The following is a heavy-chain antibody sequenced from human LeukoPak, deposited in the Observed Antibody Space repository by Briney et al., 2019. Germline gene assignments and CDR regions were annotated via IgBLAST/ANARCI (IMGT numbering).Heavy chain of an antibody. Sequence: SETLSLTCILTGYSVSIDYYWGWIRQPPGKGLEWIGSIYHSGRTHYNPSLKGRVAISLDTSKNQFSLKLSSVTAADTAVYYCARGVRWLQLPDYWGQGTLVTVSS. CDR2: IYHSGRT. CDR3: ARGVRWLQLPDY. J-gene: IGHJ4*02. V-gene: IGHV4-38-2*02. CDR1: GYSVSIDYY. D-gene: IGHD5-24*01.